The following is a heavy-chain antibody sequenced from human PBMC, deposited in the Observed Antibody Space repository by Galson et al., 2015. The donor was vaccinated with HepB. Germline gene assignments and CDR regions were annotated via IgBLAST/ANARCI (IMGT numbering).Heavy chain of an antibody. Sequence: SVKVSCKASGYTFTGYYMHWVRQAPGQGLEWMGRINPNSGGTNYAQKFQGRVTMTRDTSISTAYMELSRLRSDDTAVYYCASWGLRFDAKNDYWGQGTLVTVSS. D-gene: IGHD5-12*01. V-gene: IGHV1-2*06. J-gene: IGHJ4*02. CDR3: ASWGLRFDAKNDY. CDR2: INPNSGGT. CDR1: GYTFTGYY.